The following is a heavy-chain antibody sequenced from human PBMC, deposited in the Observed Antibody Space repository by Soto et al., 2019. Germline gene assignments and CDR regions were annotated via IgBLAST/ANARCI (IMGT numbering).Heavy chain of an antibody. CDR1: GFTFSSYA. CDR3: ARDGFAAVAGTFDI. CDR2: ISYDGSNK. V-gene: IGHV3-30-3*01. Sequence: PGGSLRLSCAASGFTFSSYAMHWVRQAPGKGLEWGAVISYDGSNKNYADSVKGRFTISRDNSKNTLYLQMNSLRVEDTAVYYCARDGFAAVAGTFDIWGQGTMVTVS. J-gene: IGHJ3*02. D-gene: IGHD6-19*01.